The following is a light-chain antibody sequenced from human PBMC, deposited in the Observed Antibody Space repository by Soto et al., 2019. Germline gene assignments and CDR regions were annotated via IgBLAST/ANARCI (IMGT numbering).Light chain of an antibody. CDR2: DAS. J-gene: IGKJ5*01. V-gene: IGKV3-11*01. Sequence: ELVLTQPPATLSLSPGERATLSCRASQSVSSYFAWYQQKPGQAPRLLIYDASNRATGIPARFSGSGSGTILSIPTNRLEPKDFEGYSCHQRGNWQGTFGQ. CDR3: HQRGNWQGT. CDR1: QSVSSY.